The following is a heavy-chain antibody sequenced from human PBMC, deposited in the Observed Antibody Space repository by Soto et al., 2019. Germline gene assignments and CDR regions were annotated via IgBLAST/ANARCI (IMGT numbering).Heavy chain of an antibody. J-gene: IGHJ4*02. CDR3: VGGYCSGGSCYSSLGNY. Sequence: GGSLRLSCAASGFTFSDHLMDWVRQAPGKGLEWVGRSRNKANTYSTDYATSVRGRFTISTDDSKNSLYLQMNSLKTEDTAVYYCVGGYCSGGSCYSSLGNYWGRGTLVTVSS. V-gene: IGHV3-72*01. CDR2: SRNKANTYST. CDR1: GFTFSDHL. D-gene: IGHD2-15*01.